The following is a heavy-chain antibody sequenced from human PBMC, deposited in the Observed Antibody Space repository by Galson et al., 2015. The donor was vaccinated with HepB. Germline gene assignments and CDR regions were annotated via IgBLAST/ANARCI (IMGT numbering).Heavy chain of an antibody. D-gene: IGHD1-14*01. Sequence: SVKVSCKASGGTFSRYAISWVRQAPGQGLEWMGGIIPIFGTANYAQKFQGRVTITADESTSTAYMELSSLRSEDTAVYYCSSGQPLKLPETNDAFDIWGQGTMVTVSS. V-gene: IGHV1-69*13. CDR1: GGTFSRYA. CDR2: IIPIFGTA. J-gene: IGHJ3*02. CDR3: SSGQPLKLPETNDAFDI.